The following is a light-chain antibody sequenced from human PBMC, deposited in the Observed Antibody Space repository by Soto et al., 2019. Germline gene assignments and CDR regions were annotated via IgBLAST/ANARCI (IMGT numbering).Light chain of an antibody. CDR2: SNN. CDR1: SSNIGSNS. V-gene: IGLV1-44*01. J-gene: IGLJ3*02. Sequence: QSVLTQPPSASGTPGQRVTISCSGSSSNIGSNSVNWYQLLPGTAPKLLIYSNNQRPSGVPDRFSGSRSGTSASLAISGLQSDDEADYYCAAWDDSLNGVVFGGGTKLTVL. CDR3: AAWDDSLNGVV.